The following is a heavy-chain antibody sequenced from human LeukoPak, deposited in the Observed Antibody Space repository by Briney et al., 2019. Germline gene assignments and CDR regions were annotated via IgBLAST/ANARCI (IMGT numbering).Heavy chain of an antibody. D-gene: IGHD3-22*01. J-gene: IGHJ3*02. V-gene: IGHV4-34*01. CDR2: INHSGST. CDR3: ARPHPDYYDSSGYYRDAFDI. Sequence: PSETLSLTCAVYGVSFSGYYWSWIRQPPGKGLEWIWEINHSGSTNYNPSLKSRVTISVDTSKNQFSLKLSSVTAADTAVYYCARPHPDYYDSSGYYRDAFDIWGQGTMVTVSS. CDR1: GVSFSGYY.